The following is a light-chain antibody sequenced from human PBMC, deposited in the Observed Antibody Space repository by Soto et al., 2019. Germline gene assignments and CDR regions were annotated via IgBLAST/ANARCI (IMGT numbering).Light chain of an antibody. CDR1: QSVSSNY. CDR3: QAYGRSLPLM. Sequence: EVVLTQAPGTLSLSPGERATLSCRASQSVSSNYLAWYQQKVGQAPRLLIYAASIRATGIPDRFSGSGSGTDFGLDITRLEPGDCDVSFCQAYGRSLPLMFGGGTKVEIK. V-gene: IGKV3-20*01. J-gene: IGKJ4*02. CDR2: AAS.